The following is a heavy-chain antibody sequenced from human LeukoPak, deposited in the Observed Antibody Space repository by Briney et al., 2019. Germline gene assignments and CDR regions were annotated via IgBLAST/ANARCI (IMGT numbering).Heavy chain of an antibody. D-gene: IGHD3-10*01. J-gene: IGHJ3*02. V-gene: IGHV4-38-2*02. CDR2: IYHSGGT. CDR1: GYSISSGHY. Sequence: SETLSLTCTVSGYSISSGHYWGWIRQPPGKGLEWIGSIYHSGGTHYNPSLKSRVTISVDTSKNQFSLKLSSVTAADTAVFYCARTFYYGSGSYYDSRDAFDIWGQGTMVIVSS. CDR3: ARTFYYGSGSYYDSRDAFDI.